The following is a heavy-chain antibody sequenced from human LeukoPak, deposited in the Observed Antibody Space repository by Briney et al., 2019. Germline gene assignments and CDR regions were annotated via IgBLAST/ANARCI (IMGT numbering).Heavy chain of an antibody. CDR3: ARYCSGGSCYLFDP. V-gene: IGHV1-2*02. J-gene: IGHJ5*02. D-gene: IGHD2-15*01. Sequence: ASVKVSCKASGYTFTGYYMHWVRQAPGQGLEWMGWINPNSGGTNYAQKFQGRVTITRDTSISTAYMELSRLRSDDTAVYYCARYCSGGSCYLFDPWGQGTLVTVSS. CDR1: GYTFTGYY. CDR2: INPNSGGT.